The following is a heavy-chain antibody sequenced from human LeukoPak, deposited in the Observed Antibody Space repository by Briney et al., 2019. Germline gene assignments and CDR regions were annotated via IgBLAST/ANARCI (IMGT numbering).Heavy chain of an antibody. CDR2: TSGSGGST. D-gene: IGHD3-22*01. Sequence: GGSLRLSCAASGFTFSSYAMSWVRQAPGKGLEWVSATSGSGGSTYYADSVKGRFTISRDNSKNTLYLQMNSLRAEDTAVYYCAKDDTINYYDSSGYSYYFDYWGQGTLVTVSS. CDR1: GFTFSSYA. V-gene: IGHV3-23*01. J-gene: IGHJ4*02. CDR3: AKDDTINYYDSSGYSYYFDY.